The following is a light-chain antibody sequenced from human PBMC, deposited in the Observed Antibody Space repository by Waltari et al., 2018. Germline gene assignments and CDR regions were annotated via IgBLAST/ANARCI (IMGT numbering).Light chain of an antibody. CDR1: QDISSW. Sequence: DIQMTQSPSSLSASIGDRVIISCRASQDISSWLVWYQQKSDEAPKTLIYAASNLQSGVPSRFSCSGSGTHFTLTISSLQPEDFATYYCQHYDSYPPTFGPGTKVDHK. V-gene: IGKV1D-16*01. J-gene: IGKJ3*01. CDR2: AAS. CDR3: QHYDSYPPT.